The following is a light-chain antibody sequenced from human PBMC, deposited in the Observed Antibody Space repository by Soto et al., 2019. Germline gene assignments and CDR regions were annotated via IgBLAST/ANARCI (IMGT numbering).Light chain of an antibody. V-gene: IGKV2-30*01. CDR1: QSLVSSDGNTY. J-gene: IGKJ1*01. CDR3: LQGSHWPRT. CDR2: KVS. Sequence: DVVMTQSPLSLPVTLGQPASIACRSSQSLVSSDGNTYLTWFQQRPGQSPRRLIYKVSNRDSGVPDRFSGSGSGTDFTLKISRVEAGDVGVYYCLQGSHWPRTFGQGTKVEIK.